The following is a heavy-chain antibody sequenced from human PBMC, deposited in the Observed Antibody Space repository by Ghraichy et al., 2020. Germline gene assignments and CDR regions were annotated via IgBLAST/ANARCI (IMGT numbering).Heavy chain of an antibody. CDR2: IRHGEST. Sequence: SETLSLTCAVYGWSLSGDYWSWIRQPPGKGLEWIGEIRHGESTNYNPSLKSRVTISVDTSKNQFSLEMTSVTAADTAVYYCARNGVYCMAAWGQGALVTVSS. J-gene: IGHJ5*02. CDR3: ARNGVYCMAA. V-gene: IGHV4-34*01. D-gene: IGHD2-21*02. CDR1: GWSLSGDY.